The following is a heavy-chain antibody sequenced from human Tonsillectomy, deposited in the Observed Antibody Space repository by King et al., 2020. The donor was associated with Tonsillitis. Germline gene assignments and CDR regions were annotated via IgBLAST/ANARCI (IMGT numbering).Heavy chain of an antibody. V-gene: IGHV4-30-4*07. CDR1: GGSISSGGYS. Sequence: VQLQESGPGLVKPSQTLSLTCAVSGGSISSGGYSWSWIRQPPGKGLEWIGYIYYSGSTYYNPSLKSRVTISVDTSKNQFSLKLSSVTAADTAVYYCARGRGVSPTTVTWVYFDYWGQGTLVTVSS. J-gene: IGHJ4*02. CDR3: ARGRGVSPTTVTWVYFDY. CDR2: IYYSGST. D-gene: IGHD4-17*01.